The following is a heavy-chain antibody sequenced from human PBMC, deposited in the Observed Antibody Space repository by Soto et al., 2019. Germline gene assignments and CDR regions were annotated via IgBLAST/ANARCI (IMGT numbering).Heavy chain of an antibody. Sequence: EVQLAESGGGLVQPGGSLRLSCAASGFTFSSYWMHWVRQAPGKGLVWVSCINSDGSSTRYADSAKGRFTISRDNAKNTLYLQMNSLRAEDTAVYYCARDKAARTVSDDAFDIWGQGTMVTVSS. CDR2: INSDGSST. CDR3: ARDKAARTVSDDAFDI. D-gene: IGHD4-17*01. J-gene: IGHJ3*02. V-gene: IGHV3-74*01. CDR1: GFTFSSYW.